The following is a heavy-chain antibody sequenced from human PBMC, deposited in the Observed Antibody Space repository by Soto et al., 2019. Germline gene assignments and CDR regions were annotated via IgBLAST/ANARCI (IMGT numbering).Heavy chain of an antibody. D-gene: IGHD3-22*01. J-gene: IGHJ6*02. CDR1: GLTVTRTQ. CDR3: ARDGMIVVAGTRGYYYYGRDG. Sequence: SGGCLRLSCAVSGLTVTRTQMSWVRQAPGQGLQRVSVISSGGSTYYANAVKGRFTISRDISENPVYLGRSCLRCEDTAVYYCARDGMIVVAGTRGYYYYGRDGWGQGTTGTVSS. CDR2: ISSGGST. V-gene: IGHV3-53*05.